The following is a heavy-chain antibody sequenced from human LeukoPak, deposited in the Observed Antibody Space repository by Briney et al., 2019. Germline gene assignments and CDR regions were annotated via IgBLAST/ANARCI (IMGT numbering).Heavy chain of an antibody. CDR2: IIPIFGTA. J-gene: IGHJ3*02. D-gene: IGHD3-10*01. CDR3: ASPTYYYGSGSSDAFDI. V-gene: IGHV1-69*13. CDR1: GGTFSSYA. Sequence: SVKVSCTASGGTFSSYAISWVRQAPGQGLEWMGGIIPIFGTANYAQKFQGRVTITADESTSTAYMELSSLRSEDTAVYYCASPTYYYGSGSSDAFDIWGQGTMVTVSS.